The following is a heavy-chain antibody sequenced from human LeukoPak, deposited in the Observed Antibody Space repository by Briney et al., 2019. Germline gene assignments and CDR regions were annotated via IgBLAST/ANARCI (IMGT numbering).Heavy chain of an antibody. J-gene: IGHJ4*02. Sequence: PSETLSLTCAVYGGSFSGYYWSWIRQPSGKGLEWIGEINHSGSTNYNPSLKSRVTISVDTSKNQFSLKLSSVTAADTAVYYCARRRLRYFDWLSDHFDYWGQGTLVTVSS. D-gene: IGHD3-9*01. V-gene: IGHV4-34*01. CDR3: ARRRLRYFDWLSDHFDY. CDR1: GGSFSGYY. CDR2: INHSGST.